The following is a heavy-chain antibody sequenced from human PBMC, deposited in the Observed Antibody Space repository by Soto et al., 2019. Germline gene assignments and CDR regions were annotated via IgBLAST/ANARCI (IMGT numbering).Heavy chain of an antibody. V-gene: IGHV1-69*06. CDR2: IVPLFRTT. J-gene: IGHJ6*02. Sequence: QVQLVQSGAEAKKPGSSVKVSCKTSGGTFSSYAISWVRQALGQGLEWMGGIVPLFRTTNYAQKFQGRFTITAETSTYTVYIEVRVVRSGNTAVYYCARGGYSSNWSTLWDRSGLDGWGQGTTVTVSS. D-gene: IGHD6-13*01. CDR1: GGTFSSYA. CDR3: ARGGYSSNWSTLWDRSGLDG.